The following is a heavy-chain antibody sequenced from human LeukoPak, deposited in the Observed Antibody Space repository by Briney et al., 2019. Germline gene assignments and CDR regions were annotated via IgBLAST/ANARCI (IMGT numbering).Heavy chain of an antibody. CDR3: AKAAYFWTGSHYGLVS. D-gene: IGHD3/OR15-3a*01. CDR2: ITWDGTRT. Sequence: PGGPLRLSCRASGFIFDDYAGHWGRQAPGKGLEWISFITWDGTRTDYGDSVKGRFTMSRDNHKMPLFVQMNILRLDDTAFSYGAKAAYFWTGSHYGLVSWGRGTLVTVS. J-gene: IGHJ1*01. CDR1: GFIFDDYA. V-gene: IGHV3-43D*04.